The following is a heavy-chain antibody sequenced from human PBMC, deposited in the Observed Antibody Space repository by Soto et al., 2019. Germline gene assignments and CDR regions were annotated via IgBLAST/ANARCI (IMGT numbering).Heavy chain of an antibody. Sequence: QVHLVQSGAEVKKPGASVKVSCKGSGYAFTTYGITWVRQAPGQGLEWMGWISAHNGNTNYAQKLQGRATVPRATSTSTAYMELRSLRSDDTAVYYCARGRYGDYWGQGALVTVSS. CDR1: GYAFTTYG. CDR2: ISAHNGNT. D-gene: IGHD1-1*01. CDR3: ARGRYGDY. V-gene: IGHV1-18*01. J-gene: IGHJ4*02.